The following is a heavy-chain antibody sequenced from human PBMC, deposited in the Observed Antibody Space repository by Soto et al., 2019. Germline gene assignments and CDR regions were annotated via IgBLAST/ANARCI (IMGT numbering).Heavy chain of an antibody. D-gene: IGHD3-9*01. CDR2: ISWNSGSI. J-gene: IGHJ6*03. CDR1: VFTFDDYA. Sequence: GGSLRLSCAASVFTFDDYAMHWVRQAPGKGLEWVSGISWNSGSIGYADSVKGRFTISRDNAKNSLYLQMNSLRAEDTALYYCAAVLRYFDWLLNYYYYYYMDVWGKGTTVTVSS. CDR3: AAVLRYFDWLLNYYYYYYMDV. V-gene: IGHV3-9*01.